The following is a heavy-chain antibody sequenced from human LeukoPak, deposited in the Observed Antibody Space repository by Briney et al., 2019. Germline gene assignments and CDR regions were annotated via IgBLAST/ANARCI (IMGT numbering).Heavy chain of an antibody. V-gene: IGHV3-30*18. Sequence: PGRSLRLSCAASGFTFSSYGMHWVRQALGKGLEWVAVISYDGSNKYYADSVKGRFTISRDNSKNTLYLQMNSLRAEDTAVYYCAKDKFYYGSGRNGMDVWGQGTTVTVSS. CDR3: AKDKFYYGSGRNGMDV. D-gene: IGHD3-10*01. J-gene: IGHJ6*02. CDR1: GFTFSSYG. CDR2: ISYDGSNK.